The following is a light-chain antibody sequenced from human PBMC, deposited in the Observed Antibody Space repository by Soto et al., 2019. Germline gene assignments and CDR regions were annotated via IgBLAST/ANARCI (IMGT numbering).Light chain of an antibody. CDR2: DTS. CDR1: TGPVTRGHY. Sequence: QAVVTQEPSLTVSPGGTVTLTCGSSTGPVTRGHYPYWFQQKPGQAPRTLIYDTSIKHSWTPARFSGSLLGGKAAVTLSGAEPEDDAEYYCLLSYSDTRVFGGGTKLTVL. J-gene: IGLJ3*02. CDR3: LLSYSDTRV. V-gene: IGLV7-46*01.